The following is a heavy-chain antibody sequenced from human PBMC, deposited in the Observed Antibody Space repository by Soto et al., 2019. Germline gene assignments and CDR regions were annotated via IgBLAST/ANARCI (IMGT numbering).Heavy chain of an antibody. D-gene: IGHD6-19*01. J-gene: IGHJ5*02. CDR3: AHNLVAGTSWFDP. Sequence: QITLKESGPTLVKPTQTLTLTCTFSGFSLSTSGVGVVWIRQPPGKALEWLGIIYWDDDKRYRPSLKSRLTXTXDXXKNQVVLTMNNMDPVDTGTYYCAHNLVAGTSWFDPWGQGTLVTVSS. V-gene: IGHV2-5*02. CDR1: GFSLSTSGVG. CDR2: IYWDDDK.